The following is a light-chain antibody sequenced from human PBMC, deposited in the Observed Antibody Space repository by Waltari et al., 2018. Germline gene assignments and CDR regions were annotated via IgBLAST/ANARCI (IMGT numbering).Light chain of an antibody. CDR1: QSLLHSNGYNY. Sequence: DIVMTQSPLSLPVTPGEPASISCRSSQSLLHSNGYNYLDWYLQKPGQSPQLLIYLGSNRASGVHDRFSGSGSGTDFTLKISRVEAEDVGVYYCMQALQTVFGPGTKVDIK. CDR3: MQALQTV. CDR2: LGS. J-gene: IGKJ3*01. V-gene: IGKV2-28*01.